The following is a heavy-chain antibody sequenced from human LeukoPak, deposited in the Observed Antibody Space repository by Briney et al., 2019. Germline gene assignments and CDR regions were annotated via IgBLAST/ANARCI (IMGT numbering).Heavy chain of an antibody. CDR2: VSGSGGST. J-gene: IGHJ4*02. CDR3: ARVYHVFWSGYLIH. CDR1: GFAFSSYA. Sequence: HAGGSLRLSCAASGFAFSSYAMTWVRQAPGKGLEWVSAVSGSGGSTYYADSVKGRFTISRDNSKNTLYLQMNSLRAEDTALYYCARVYHVFWSGYLIHWGQGTLVTVSS. V-gene: IGHV3-23*01. D-gene: IGHD3-3*01.